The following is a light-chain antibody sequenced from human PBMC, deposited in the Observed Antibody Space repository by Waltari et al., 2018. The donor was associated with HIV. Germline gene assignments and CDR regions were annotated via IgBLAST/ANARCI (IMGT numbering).Light chain of an antibody. Sequence: QSVLTQPPSVSGTPGQSVTISCSGSNSNIGSNTVNWYQQLPKTAPKLLIYSNLQRPSGVPDRFSGSKSGTSASLAIGGLQSEDEADYYCATWDDILRGIVFGGGTNLTVL. V-gene: IGLV1-44*01. CDR2: SNL. CDR3: ATWDDILRGIV. J-gene: IGLJ2*01. CDR1: NSNIGSNT.